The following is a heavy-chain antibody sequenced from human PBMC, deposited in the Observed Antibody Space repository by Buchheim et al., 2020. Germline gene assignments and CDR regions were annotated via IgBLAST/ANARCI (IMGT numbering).Heavy chain of an antibody. V-gene: IGHV3-33*01. CDR1: GFSFTTYG. J-gene: IGHJ5*02. D-gene: IGHD3-22*01. Sequence: QVQLVESGGGVVQPGRSLRLSCAASGFSFTTYGMHWVRQAPGKGLEWLAVIWYDGTNKYYADSVRGRFTISRDNSKNTLYLQMSSLRAEDTAVYYCARDNGYYDSSGYTFNWFDPWGQGTL. CDR2: IWYDGTNK. CDR3: ARDNGYYDSSGYTFNWFDP.